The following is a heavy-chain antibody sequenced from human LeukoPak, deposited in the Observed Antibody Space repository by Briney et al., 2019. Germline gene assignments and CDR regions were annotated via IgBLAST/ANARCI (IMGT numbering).Heavy chain of an antibody. D-gene: IGHD6-13*01. Sequence: GRSLRLSCAASGLTFSTYWMSWVRQAPGKGLEWVANINQDGRAKYYGDSVKGRFTISRDNGKNSLYLQMNSLRAEDTAVYYCAAGDDFDIWGQGTMVTVSS. CDR2: INQDGRAK. CDR1: GLTFSTYW. V-gene: IGHV3-7*01. CDR3: AAGDDFDI. J-gene: IGHJ3*02.